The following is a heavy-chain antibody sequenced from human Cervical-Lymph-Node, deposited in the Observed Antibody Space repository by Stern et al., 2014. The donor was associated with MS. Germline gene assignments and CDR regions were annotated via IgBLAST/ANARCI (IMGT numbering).Heavy chain of an antibody. CDR1: GDTFSIDT. Sequence: VQLGQSGAEVEKPGCSVKVSCKASGDTFSIDTISWVRQAPGQGLEWMGGVDRMFGISNYAQKYQGRVPTTTDESTNTAYMELSGLTSEDTAVYFCARDHGGIADNWGQGTLVTVSS. CDR2: VDRMFGIS. J-gene: IGHJ4*02. V-gene: IGHV1-69*01. D-gene: IGHD6-13*01. CDR3: ARDHGGIADN.